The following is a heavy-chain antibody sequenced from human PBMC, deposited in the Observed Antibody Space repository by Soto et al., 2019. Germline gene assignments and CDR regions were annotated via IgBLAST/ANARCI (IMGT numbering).Heavy chain of an antibody. CDR1: GFTFSNAW. Sequence: EVQLVESGGGLVKPGGSLRLSCAASGFTFSNAWMSWVRQAPGKGLEWVGRIKSKTDGGTTDYAAPVKGRFTISRDDSKNTLYLQMNSLKTEDTAVYYCTTACIAAAGHLGYWGQGTLVTVSS. J-gene: IGHJ4*02. V-gene: IGHV3-15*01. CDR2: IKSKTDGGTT. D-gene: IGHD6-13*01. CDR3: TTACIAAAGHLGY.